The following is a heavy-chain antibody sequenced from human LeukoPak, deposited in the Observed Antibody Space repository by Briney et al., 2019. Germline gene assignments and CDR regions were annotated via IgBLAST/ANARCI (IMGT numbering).Heavy chain of an antibody. CDR1: GFTFSGYW. J-gene: IGHJ4*02. CDR3: TRDTEGSGIDY. V-gene: IGHV3-74*01. CDR2: INRDGTST. Sequence: GGSLRLSCAASGFTFSGYWMHWVRQAPGKGLVWVSRINRDGTSTTYADSVKGRFTVSRDNAKNTLYLQMNSLRAEDTAVYYSTRDTEGSGIDYWGQGTLVTVSS. D-gene: IGHD3-10*01.